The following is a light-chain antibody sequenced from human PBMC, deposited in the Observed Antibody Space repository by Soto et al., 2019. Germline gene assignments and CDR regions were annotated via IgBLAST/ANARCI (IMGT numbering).Light chain of an antibody. Sequence: QSALALPPCATGSPGQSVTISCTGSGSDIGAYNFVSWYQQHPGKAPKLMIFGVTEGPSGVPDRLSVSKSGNTASLTISGLQADDETVYYCYSYAGRTIWVLGGGTQLTVL. CDR2: GVT. CDR3: YSYAGRTIWV. J-gene: IGLJ3*02. V-gene: IGLV2-8*01. CDR1: GSDIGAYNF.